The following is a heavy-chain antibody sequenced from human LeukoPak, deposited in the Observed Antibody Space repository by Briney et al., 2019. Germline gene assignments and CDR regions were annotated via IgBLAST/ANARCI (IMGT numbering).Heavy chain of an antibody. V-gene: IGHV3-23*01. Sequence: QPGGSLRLSCAASGFTFSSYAMSWVRQAPGKGLEWVSGISGSGDNTYYADSVKGRFTISRGNSKNTLYVQVNSLGTEDTAAYYCAKGSYYDSSGSFYFDYWGQGTLVTVSS. CDR1: GFTFSSYA. CDR3: AKGSYYDSSGSFYFDY. CDR2: ISGSGDNT. D-gene: IGHD3-22*01. J-gene: IGHJ4*02.